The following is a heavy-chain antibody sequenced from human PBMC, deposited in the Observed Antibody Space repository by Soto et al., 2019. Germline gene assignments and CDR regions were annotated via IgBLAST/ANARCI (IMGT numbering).Heavy chain of an antibody. CDR2: VNPIVGMS. CDR1: GGTFDFYT. CDR3: ATSYGSGSTHLDF. Sequence: QVQLVQSGAEVKKPGSSVRLSCTASGGTFDFYTINWVRQAPGQRLEWVGRVNPIVGMSSSASKFHGRVSMTADKSTRTAYMVLTGLKSEDTAVYYCATSYGSGSTHLDFWGQGTLVTVSS. V-gene: IGHV1-69*02. J-gene: IGHJ4*02. D-gene: IGHD3-10*01.